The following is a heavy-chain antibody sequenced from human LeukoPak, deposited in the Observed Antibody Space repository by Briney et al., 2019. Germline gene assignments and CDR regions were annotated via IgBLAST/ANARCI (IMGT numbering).Heavy chain of an antibody. CDR1: GGSISSSSYY. V-gene: IGHV4-39*01. CDR2: IYYSGST. J-gene: IGHJ3*02. Sequence: SETLSLTCTVSGGSISSSSYYWGWIRQPPGKGLEWIGSIYYSGSTYYNPSLKSRVTISVDTSKNQFSLKLSSVTAADTAVYYCARQWHHGAFDIWGQGTMVTVSS. D-gene: IGHD1-14*01. CDR3: ARQWHHGAFDI.